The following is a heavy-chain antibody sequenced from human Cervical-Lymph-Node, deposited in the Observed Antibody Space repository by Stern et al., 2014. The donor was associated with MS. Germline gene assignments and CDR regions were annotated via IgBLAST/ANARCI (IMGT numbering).Heavy chain of an antibody. CDR1: GFTFSSYS. CDR2: ISSSSSYI. CDR3: ARDPNIESRYSSSWYYWFDP. Sequence: EVQLVESGGGLVKPGGSLRLSCAASGFTFSSYSMHWVRQAPGQGLEWVSSISSSSSYIYYADSGKGRFTISRDNAKNSLYLQMNSLRAEDTAVYYCARDPNIESRYSSSWYYWFDPWGQGTLVTVSS. V-gene: IGHV3-21*01. J-gene: IGHJ5*02. D-gene: IGHD6-13*01.